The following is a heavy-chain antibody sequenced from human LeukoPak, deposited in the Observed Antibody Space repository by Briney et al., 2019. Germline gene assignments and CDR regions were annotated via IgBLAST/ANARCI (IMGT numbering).Heavy chain of an antibody. J-gene: IGHJ3*02. CDR3: ASFRGVYPRAFDI. V-gene: IGHV5-51*01. CDR1: GYIFTTYW. D-gene: IGHD5/OR15-5a*01. Sequence: GESLKISCKGSGYIFTTYWIAWVRQMPGKGLEWMGIIYPGDSDTRYSPSFQGQVTISADKSISTAYLQWSSLKASDTAMYYCASFRGVYPRAFDIWGQGTMVTVSS. CDR2: IYPGDSDT.